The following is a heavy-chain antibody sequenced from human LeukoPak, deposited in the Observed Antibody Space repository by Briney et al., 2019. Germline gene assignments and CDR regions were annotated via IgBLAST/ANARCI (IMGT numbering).Heavy chain of an antibody. V-gene: IGHV3-7*01. Sequence: GGSLRLSCAASGFTCSTDWRRWVRQAPGKGLEWVANIKEDGSEKDYGDSVKGRFTISRDNAKNSLYLAMNSLSVEDPAVYYCARDSSGYQWGQGILVTVSS. CDR1: GFTCSTDW. CDR3: ARDSSGYQ. D-gene: IGHD3-22*01. CDR2: IKEDGSEK. J-gene: IGHJ4*02.